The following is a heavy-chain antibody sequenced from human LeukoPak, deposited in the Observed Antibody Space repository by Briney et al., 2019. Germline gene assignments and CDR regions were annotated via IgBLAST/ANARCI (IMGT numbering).Heavy chain of an antibody. D-gene: IGHD2-15*01. V-gene: IGHV1-2*02. CDR3: ARGGYCSGGSCLVMHFDY. CDR2: INPNSGGT. CDR1: GYTFTGYY. Sequence: ASVKVSCKASGYTFTGYYMHWVRQAPGQGLEWMGWINPNSGGTNYAQTFQGRVTMTRDTSISTAYMELSRLRSDDTAVYYCARGGYCSGGSCLVMHFDYWGQGTLVTVSS. J-gene: IGHJ4*02.